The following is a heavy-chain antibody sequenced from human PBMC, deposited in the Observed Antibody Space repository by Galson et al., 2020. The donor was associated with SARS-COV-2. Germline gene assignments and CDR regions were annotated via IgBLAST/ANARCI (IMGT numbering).Heavy chain of an antibody. CDR1: GGSVSRYY. V-gene: IGHV4-59*02. CDR2: ISDIGYT. J-gene: IGHJ6*03. Sequence: LSLTCTVSGGSVSRYYWNWIRQSPGKGLEWIGYISDIGYTNYSPSLNSRVTMSIDTSKNQFSLQLRSVTAADTAVYFCARGYSGYDSSGGTDYFYYYMDVWGRGTTVTISS. D-gene: IGHD5-12*01. CDR3: ARGYSGYDSSGGTDYFYYYMDV.